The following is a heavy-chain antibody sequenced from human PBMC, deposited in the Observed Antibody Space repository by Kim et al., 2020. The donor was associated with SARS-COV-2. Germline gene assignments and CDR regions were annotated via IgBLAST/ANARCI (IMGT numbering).Heavy chain of an antibody. Sequence: SETLSLTCAVSGGSISSSNWWSWVRQPPGKGLEWIGEIYHSGSTNYNPSLKSRVTISVDKSKNQFSLKLSSVTAADTAGYYCARLEDIVAPYVYYYYGMDVWGQGTTVTVSS. J-gene: IGHJ6*02. V-gene: IGHV4-4*02. CDR3: ARLEDIVAPYVYYYYGMDV. CDR1: GGSISSSNW. CDR2: IYHSGST. D-gene: IGHD5-12*01.